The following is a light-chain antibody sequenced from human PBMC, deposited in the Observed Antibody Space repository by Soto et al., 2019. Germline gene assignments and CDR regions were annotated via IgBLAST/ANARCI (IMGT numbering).Light chain of an antibody. CDR2: DTS. V-gene: IGKV1-33*01. CDR1: QDISKY. J-gene: IGKJ4*01. Sequence: DVQMTQSPSSLSASVGDRVTITCQASQDISKYLNWYQQKPGKAPKLLIYDTSNLETGVPSRFSASGSGTDFSFTISSLQPEDIATHYCQQYDNFPLTFGGGTKVEIK. CDR3: QQYDNFPLT.